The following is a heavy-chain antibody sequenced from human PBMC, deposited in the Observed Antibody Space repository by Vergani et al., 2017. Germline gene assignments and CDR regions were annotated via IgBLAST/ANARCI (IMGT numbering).Heavy chain of an antibody. CDR1: GGSFSGYY. V-gene: IGHV4-34*01. CDR3: ARALTVYGDYRHDY. CDR2: INHSGST. Sequence: QVQLQQWGAGLLKPSETLSLTCAVYGGSFSGYYWSWIRQPPGKGLEWIGEINHSGSTNYNPSLKSRVTISVDTSKNQFSLKLSSVTAADTAVYYCARALTVYGDYRHDYWGQGTLVTVSS. J-gene: IGHJ4*02. D-gene: IGHD4-17*01.